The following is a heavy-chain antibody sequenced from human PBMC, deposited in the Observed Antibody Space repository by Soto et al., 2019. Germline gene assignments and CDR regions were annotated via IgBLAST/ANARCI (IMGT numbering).Heavy chain of an antibody. J-gene: IGHJ3*02. D-gene: IGHD6-19*01. CDR3: AREFIAVAGFDAFDI. Sequence: QLQLQESGPGLVNPWGPLSLPCRVPGGSFSSMDSNGGWIRQSPGKGRGWIGNVYYNGSTYYNPSLKSRVTISVDTSTNQFSVKLSSVTAADTALYYCAREFIAVAGFDAFDIWGQGTLVTVSS. CDR1: GGSFSSMDSN. CDR2: VYYNGST. V-gene: IGHV4-39*01.